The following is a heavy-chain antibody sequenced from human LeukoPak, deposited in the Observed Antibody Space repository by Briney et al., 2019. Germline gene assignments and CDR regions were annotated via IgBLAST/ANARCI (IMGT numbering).Heavy chain of an antibody. V-gene: IGHV1-69*06. D-gene: IGHD6-6*01. J-gene: IGHJ5*02. Sequence: SVKVSCKASGGTFSNYAISWVRQAPGQGLEWMGGIIPIFGTANYAQKFRGRVTITADKSTRTDYMELSSLRSEATAVYYCARKSSSRNWFDPWGQGTLVTVSS. CDR1: GGTFSNYA. CDR3: ARKSSSRNWFDP. CDR2: IIPIFGTA.